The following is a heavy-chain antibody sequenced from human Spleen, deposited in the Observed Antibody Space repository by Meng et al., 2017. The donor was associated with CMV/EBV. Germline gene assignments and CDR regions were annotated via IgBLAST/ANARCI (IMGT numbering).Heavy chain of an antibody. CDR1: GYTFTSYD. J-gene: IGHJ6*02. D-gene: IGHD5-18*01. CDR2: ISAYNGNT. V-gene: IGHV1-18*01. Sequence: ASVKVSCKASGYTFTSYDINWVRQAPGQGLEWMGWISAYNGNTNYAQKLQGRVTMTTDTSTSTAYMELRSLRSDDTAVYYCARQYSYGFPVGYYYYGMDVWGQGTTVTVSS. CDR3: ARQYSYGFPVGYYYYGMDV.